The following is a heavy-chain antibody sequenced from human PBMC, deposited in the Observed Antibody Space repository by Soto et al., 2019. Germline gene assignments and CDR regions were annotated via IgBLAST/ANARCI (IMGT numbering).Heavy chain of an antibody. Sequence: PGWSLRLSCTAPGFSVTSNYMSWVRQAPGKGLEWVSLMYAGGSTSYADSVKGRFTASRDNSNNTLYLQMDSLRADDTAVYYCARGTWGISWPNFFDYWGRGVLVTVSS. D-gene: IGHD6-13*01. CDR1: GFSVTSNY. V-gene: IGHV3-53*01. J-gene: IGHJ4*02. CDR2: MYAGGST. CDR3: ARGTWGISWPNFFDY.